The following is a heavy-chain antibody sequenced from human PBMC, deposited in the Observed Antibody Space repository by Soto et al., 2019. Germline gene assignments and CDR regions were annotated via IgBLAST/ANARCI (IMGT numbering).Heavy chain of an antibody. D-gene: IGHD6-19*01. J-gene: IGHJ6*02. Sequence: PGGSLRLSCAASGFTFSSYWMSWVRQAPGKGLEWVANIKQDGSEKYYVDSVKGRFTISRDNAKNSLYLQMNSLRAEDTAVYYCARDLAVAGTGFGRMDVWGQGTTVTVS. CDR3: ARDLAVAGTGFGRMDV. CDR1: GFTFSSYW. CDR2: IKQDGSEK. V-gene: IGHV3-7*01.